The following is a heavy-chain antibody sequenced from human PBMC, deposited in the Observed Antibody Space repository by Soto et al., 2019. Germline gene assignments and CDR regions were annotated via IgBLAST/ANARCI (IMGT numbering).Heavy chain of an antibody. D-gene: IGHD1-7*01. CDR1: GGSLSSGGYY. CDR2: IYYSGST. Sequence: PSETLSLTCTLSGGSLSSGGYYWSWIRQHPGKGPEWIGYIYYSGSTYYHPSHKGRVNISVDTSKHQFSLKLSSVTAADTAVYYCARETRGSQLTWGQGTLVTVSS. V-gene: IGHV4-31*03. CDR3: ARETRGSQLT. J-gene: IGHJ5*02.